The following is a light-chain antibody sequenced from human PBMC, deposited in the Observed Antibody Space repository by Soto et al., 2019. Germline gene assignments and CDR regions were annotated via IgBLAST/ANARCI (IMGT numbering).Light chain of an antibody. Sequence: EIVMTQSPATLSVSPGERATLSCRASQTVSNNLAWYQQKPGQAPRLLIYGASTRATGFPARFSGSGSGTEFTLTISSLQYEDFAVYCCLQYNNWLPLTFGGGTKVEIK. J-gene: IGKJ4*01. CDR3: LQYNNWLPLT. CDR2: GAS. V-gene: IGKV3-15*01. CDR1: QTVSNN.